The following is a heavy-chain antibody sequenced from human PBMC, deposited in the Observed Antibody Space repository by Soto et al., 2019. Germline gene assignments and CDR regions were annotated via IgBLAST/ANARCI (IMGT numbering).Heavy chain of an antibody. V-gene: IGHV4-39*02. D-gene: IGHD4-17*01. J-gene: IGHJ6*02. Sequence: QLQLQESGPGLVKPSETLSLTCTVSGGSISSGTYYWNWIRQPPGKGLEWIGIIYYSGTTYYNPSLKSRVTICLDTSKNHFSPKLSSVTAADTAVYYCARSDGDFGPHHYYGMDVWGQGPTVTVSS. CDR1: GGSISSGTYY. CDR3: ARSDGDFGPHHYYGMDV. CDR2: IYYSGTT.